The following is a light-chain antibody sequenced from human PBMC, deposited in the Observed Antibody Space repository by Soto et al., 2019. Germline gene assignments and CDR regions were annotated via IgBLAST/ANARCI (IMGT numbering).Light chain of an antibody. CDR3: QQYGSSPRT. Sequence: ETVLTQSPGTLSLSPGERATLSCRASQSVTNSYLAWFQQKPGQAPRLLIYGASSRATGIPDRFSGSGSGTDFTLTISRLEPEDFAVYYCQQYGSSPRTFGQGTKVDIK. V-gene: IGKV3-20*01. J-gene: IGKJ1*01. CDR1: QSVTNSY. CDR2: GAS.